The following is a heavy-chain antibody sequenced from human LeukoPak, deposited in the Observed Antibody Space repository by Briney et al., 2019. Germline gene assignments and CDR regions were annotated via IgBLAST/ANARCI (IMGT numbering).Heavy chain of an antibody. V-gene: IGHV3-23*01. CDR3: AKDDEAIDVLRGFFDI. CDR2: ISGSGGST. CDR1: GFTFSNAW. Sequence: PGGSLRLSCAASGFTFSNAWMSWVRQAPGKGLEWVSAISGSGGSTYYADSVRGRFTISRDNSKNTLYLQMNSLRAEDTAVYYCAKDDEAIDVLRGFFDIWGQGTMVTVSS. J-gene: IGHJ3*02. D-gene: IGHD2-21*01.